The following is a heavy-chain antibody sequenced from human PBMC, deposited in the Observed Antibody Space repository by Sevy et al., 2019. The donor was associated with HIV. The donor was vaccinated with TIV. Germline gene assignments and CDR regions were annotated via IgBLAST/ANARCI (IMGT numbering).Heavy chain of an antibody. CDR1: GFTFSSYA. V-gene: IGHV3-23*01. Sequence: GGSLRLSCAASGFTFSSYAMSWVRQAPGKGLEWVSSISGSGRFTYYADFVEGRFIISRDNSKNTLSVQMNSLRAEDTAVYYCAKGDRTFYGMDVWGQGTTVTVSS. J-gene: IGHJ6*02. CDR3: AKGDRTFYGMDV. CDR2: ISGSGRFT.